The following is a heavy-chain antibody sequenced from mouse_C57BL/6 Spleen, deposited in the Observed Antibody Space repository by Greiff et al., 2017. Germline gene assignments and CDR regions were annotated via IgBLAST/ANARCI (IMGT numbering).Heavy chain of an antibody. Sequence: QVQLQQPGTELVKPGASVKLSCKASGYTFNNYCMHWVKQRPGQGLEWIGNINPRNGGTKYNEKFKGKATLTVYKSSSTAYMQLSSLTSEDTAVYDCARGDVNDYWGQGTTLTVSS. CDR3: ARGDVNDY. CDR1: GYTFNNYC. CDR2: INPRNGGT. V-gene: IGHV1-53*01. J-gene: IGHJ2*01. D-gene: IGHD3-3*01.